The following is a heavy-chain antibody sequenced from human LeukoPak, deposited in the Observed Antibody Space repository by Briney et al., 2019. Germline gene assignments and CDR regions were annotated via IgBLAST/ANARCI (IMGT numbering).Heavy chain of an antibody. J-gene: IGHJ4*02. D-gene: IGHD3-10*01. CDR1: GYTLTELS. Sequence: ASVKDSCKVSGYTLTELSMHWVRQAPGKGLEWMGGFDPGDGETIYAQKFQGRVTMTEDTSTDTAYMELSSLRSEDTAVYYCATVGSGSYRSYYFDYWGQGTLVTVSS. V-gene: IGHV1-24*01. CDR2: FDPGDGET. CDR3: ATVGSGSYRSYYFDY.